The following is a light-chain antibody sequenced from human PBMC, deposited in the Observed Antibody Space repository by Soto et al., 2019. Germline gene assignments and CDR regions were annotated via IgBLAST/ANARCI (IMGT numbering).Light chain of an antibody. CDR1: NSNIGTNY. CDR3: GAWDSSLTAVV. J-gene: IGLJ2*01. Sequence: QSVLTQPPSVSAAPGQKVSISCSGSNSNIGTNYVSWYQQLPGTVPKLLIYDSDKRPSGIPDRFSGSKSGTSATLAITGLQTGDEADYYCGAWDSSLTAVVFGGGTKLTVL. CDR2: DSD. V-gene: IGLV1-51*01.